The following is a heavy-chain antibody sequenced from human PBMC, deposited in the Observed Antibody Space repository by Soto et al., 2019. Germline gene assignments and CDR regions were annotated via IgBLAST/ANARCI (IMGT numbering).Heavy chain of an antibody. V-gene: IGHV1-8*01. J-gene: IGHJ4*02. D-gene: IGHD3-10*01. CDR2: MNPNSGNT. Sequence: QVQLVQSGAEVKKPGASVKVSCKASGYTFTSYDINWVRQATGQGLEWMGWMNPNSGNTGYAQKFQGTVTMTRNTAIITGYMELSSLRSEDTAVEYCARLPHRITMVRGRGGYWCQGTLVTVS. CDR3: ARLPHRITMVRGRGGY. CDR1: GYTFTSYD.